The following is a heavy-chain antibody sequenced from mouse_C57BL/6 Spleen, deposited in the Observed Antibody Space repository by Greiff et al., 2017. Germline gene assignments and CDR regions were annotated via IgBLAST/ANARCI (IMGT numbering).Heavy chain of an antibody. CDR2: IDPENGDT. CDR1: GFNIKDDY. J-gene: IGHJ1*03. CDR3: TTGGSSWGYFDV. D-gene: IGHD1-1*01. Sequence: VQLQQSGAELVRPGASVKLSCTASGFNIKDDYMHWVKQRPEQGLEWIGWIDPENGDTEYASKFQGKATITADTSSNTAYLQLSSLTSEDTAVYYCTTGGSSWGYFDVWGTGTTVTVSS. V-gene: IGHV14-4*01.